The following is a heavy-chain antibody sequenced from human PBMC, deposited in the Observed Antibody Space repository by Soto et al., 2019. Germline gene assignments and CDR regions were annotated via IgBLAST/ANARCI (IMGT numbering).Heavy chain of an antibody. Sequence: QVQLVQSGAEVKKPGSSVKVSCKASGGTFSSYTISWVRQAPGQGLEWMGRIIPILGIANYAQKFQGRVTITADKSTSTAYMELSSLGSEDTVVYYCARVSWSGCSSTRRAYYFDYWGQGTLGTVSS. V-gene: IGHV1-69*02. CDR1: GGTFSSYT. CDR3: ARVSWSGCSSTRRAYYFDY. D-gene: IGHD2-2*01. J-gene: IGHJ4*02. CDR2: IIPILGIA.